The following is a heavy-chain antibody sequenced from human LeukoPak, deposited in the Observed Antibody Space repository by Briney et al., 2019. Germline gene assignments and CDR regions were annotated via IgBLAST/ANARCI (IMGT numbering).Heavy chain of an antibody. D-gene: IGHD6-25*01. CDR3: ARDSDIAAVHY. CDR2: IIPTFGTA. J-gene: IGHJ4*02. Sequence: GASVKVSCKASGGTFSNYAISWVRQAPGQGLEWMGGIIPTFGTANYAQKFQGRVTITADESTSTAYMELSSLRSEDTAVYYCARDSDIAAVHYWGQGTLVTVSS. CDR1: GGTFSNYA. V-gene: IGHV1-69*13.